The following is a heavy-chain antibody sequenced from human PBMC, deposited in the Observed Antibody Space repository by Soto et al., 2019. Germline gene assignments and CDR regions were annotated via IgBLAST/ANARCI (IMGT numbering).Heavy chain of an antibody. J-gene: IGHJ4*02. CDR2: ISGSGGST. Sequence: GGSLRLSCAASGFTFSSYAMSWVRQAPGKGLEWVSAISGSGGSTYYADSVKGRFTISRDNSKNTLYLQMNSLRAEDTAVYYCAVYSSSFSYFDYWGQGTLVTVSS. CDR1: GFTFSSYA. V-gene: IGHV3-23*01. CDR3: AVYSSSFSYFDY. D-gene: IGHD6-6*01.